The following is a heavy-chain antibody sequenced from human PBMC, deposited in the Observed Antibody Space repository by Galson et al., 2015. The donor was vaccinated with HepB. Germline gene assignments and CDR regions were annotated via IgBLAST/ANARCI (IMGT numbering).Heavy chain of an antibody. J-gene: IGHJ6*02. Sequence: SLRLSCAASGFTFSSYGMHWVRQAPGKGLEWVAVIWYDGSNKYYADSVKGRFTISRDNSKNTLYLQMNSLRAEDTAVYYCARALGYSYGYGMDVWGQGATVTVSS. V-gene: IGHV3-33*08. CDR2: IWYDGSNK. D-gene: IGHD5-18*01. CDR3: ARALGYSYGYGMDV. CDR1: GFTFSSYG.